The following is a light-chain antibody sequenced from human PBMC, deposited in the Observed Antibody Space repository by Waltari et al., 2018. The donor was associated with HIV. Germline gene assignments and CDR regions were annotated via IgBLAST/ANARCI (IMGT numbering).Light chain of an antibody. CDR3: QQSYSTPMT. CDR2: AAS. V-gene: IGKV1-39*01. CDR1: QSISSY. Sequence: DIQMTQSPSSLSASVGDRVTITCRASQSISSYLNWYQQKPGKAPKLLIYAASSLQSGVPSRFSGSGSGTDFTLTISSLQPEDFATYYCQQSYSTPMTFDQGTKVEI. J-gene: IGKJ1*01.